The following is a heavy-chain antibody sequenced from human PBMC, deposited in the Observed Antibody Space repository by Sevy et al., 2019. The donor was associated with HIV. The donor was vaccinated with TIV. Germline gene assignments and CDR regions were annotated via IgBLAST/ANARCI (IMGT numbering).Heavy chain of an antibody. CDR1: GFTFSSYA. CDR2: ISYDGSNK. D-gene: IGHD3-10*01. V-gene: IGHV3-30*04. Sequence: GGSLRLSCAASGFTFSSYAMHWVRQAPGKGLEWVAVISYDGSNKYYADSVKGRFTSSRDNSKNTLYLQMNRLRAEDTAVYYCARDLQLLWFGELRTGYGMDVWGQGTTVTVSS. J-gene: IGHJ6*02. CDR3: ARDLQLLWFGELRTGYGMDV.